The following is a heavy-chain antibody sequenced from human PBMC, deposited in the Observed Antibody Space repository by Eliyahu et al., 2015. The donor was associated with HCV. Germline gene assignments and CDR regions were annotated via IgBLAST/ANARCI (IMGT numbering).Heavy chain of an antibody. V-gene: IGHV3-23*01. CDR2: ISGSGGST. Sequence: EVQLLESGGGLVQPGGSLRLSCAASGFTFSSYAMSWVRQAPGKGLEWVSAISGSGGSTYYADSVKGRFTISRDNSNNTLFLQMNSLRAEDTAVYYCAKDFPNYYDSSGYYRADHWGQGTLVTVSS. D-gene: IGHD3-22*01. J-gene: IGHJ4*02. CDR1: GFTFSSYA. CDR3: AKDFPNYYDSSGYYRADH.